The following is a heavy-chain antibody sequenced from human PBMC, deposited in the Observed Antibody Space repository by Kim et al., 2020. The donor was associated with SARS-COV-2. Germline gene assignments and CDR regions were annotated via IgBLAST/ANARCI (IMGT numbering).Heavy chain of an antibody. CDR1: GYTFTTYA. CDR3: ARVPSITVTYYYYGMDV. J-gene: IGHJ6*02. CDR2: INTNTGNP. Sequence: ASVKVSCKASGYTFTTYAMNWVRQAPGQGLEWMGWINTNTGNPTYAQGFTGRFVFSLDTSVSTAYLQMSSLKAEDTAVYYCARVPSITVTYYYYGMDVWGPGATVTVSS. D-gene: IGHD6-19*01. V-gene: IGHV7-4-1*02.